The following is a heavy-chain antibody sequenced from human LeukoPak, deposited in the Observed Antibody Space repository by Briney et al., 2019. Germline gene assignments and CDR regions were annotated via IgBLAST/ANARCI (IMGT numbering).Heavy chain of an antibody. Sequence: SETLSLTCTVSGGSISGYYWSWIRQPPGRGLEWIGEINHSGSTNYNPSLKSRVTISVDTSKNQFSLKLSSVTAADTAVYYCARKVPGYYDSSGYPPLDWGQGTLVTVSS. D-gene: IGHD3-22*01. V-gene: IGHV4-34*01. CDR3: ARKVPGYYDSSGYPPLD. CDR1: GGSISGYY. CDR2: INHSGST. J-gene: IGHJ4*02.